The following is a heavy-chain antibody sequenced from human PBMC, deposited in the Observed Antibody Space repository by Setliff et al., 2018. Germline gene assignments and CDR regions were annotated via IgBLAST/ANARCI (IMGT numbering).Heavy chain of an antibody. J-gene: IGHJ3*02. CDR2: IYHSGYT. Sequence: SETLSLTCSVSDASISSGNDFWNWIRQPAGKGLEWIGYIYHSGYTSYNPSLKSRVTLSVDTSKNKLSLRLTSVTAADTALYYCARGLHDTSDDYYVGAFDMWGLGTKVTVSS. CDR1: DASISSGNDF. CDR3: ARGLHDTSDDYYVGAFDM. V-gene: IGHV4-61*10. D-gene: IGHD3-22*01.